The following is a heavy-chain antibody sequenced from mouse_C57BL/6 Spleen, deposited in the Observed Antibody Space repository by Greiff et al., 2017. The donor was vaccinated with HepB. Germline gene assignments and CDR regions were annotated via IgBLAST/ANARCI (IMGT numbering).Heavy chain of an antibody. D-gene: IGHD1-1*01. V-gene: IGHV14-2*01. CDR1: GFNIKDYY. CDR2: IDPEDGET. Sequence: EVQLQQSGAELVKPGASVKLSCTASGFNIKDYYMHWVKQRTEQGLEWIGRIDPEDGETKYAPKFPGKATITADTSSNTAYLQLSSLTSEDTAVYYCARKGVVREDYAMDYWGQGTSVTVSS. CDR3: ARKGVVREDYAMDY. J-gene: IGHJ4*01.